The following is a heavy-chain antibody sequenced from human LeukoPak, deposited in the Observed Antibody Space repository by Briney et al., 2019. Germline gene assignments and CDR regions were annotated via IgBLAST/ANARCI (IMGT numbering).Heavy chain of an antibody. CDR3: ARDLGYYSSYYYMDV. J-gene: IGHJ6*03. CDR2: ISAYNGNT. CDR1: GYTFTSYG. D-gene: IGHD3-3*01. V-gene: IGHV1-18*01. Sequence: ASVKVSCKASGYTFTSYGISWVRQAPGQGLEWMGWISAYNGNTNYAQKLQGRVTMTTDTSTSTAYMELRSVRSDDTAVYYCARDLGYYSSYYYMDVWGKGTTVTVSS.